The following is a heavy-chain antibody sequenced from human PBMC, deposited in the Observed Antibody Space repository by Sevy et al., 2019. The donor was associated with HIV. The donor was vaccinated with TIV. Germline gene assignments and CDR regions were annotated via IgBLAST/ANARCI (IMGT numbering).Heavy chain of an antibody. V-gene: IGHV4-38-2*01. D-gene: IGHD3-10*01. J-gene: IGHJ4*02. CDR1: GYSITSGYY. CDR2: IYQSGST. CDR3: ARHSHGSGTYYVPFDY. Sequence: SETLSLTCAVSGYSITSGYYWGCIRQPPGKWLEWIGSIYQSGSTHYNPSLKSRVTMSVDTSKNQFSLKLSSVTAADTAVYYCARHSHGSGTYYVPFDYWGQGTLVTVSS.